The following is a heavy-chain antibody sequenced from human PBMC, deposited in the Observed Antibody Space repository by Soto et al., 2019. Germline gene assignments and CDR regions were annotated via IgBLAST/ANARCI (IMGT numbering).Heavy chain of an antibody. V-gene: IGHV3-48*01. Sequence: EVQLVESGGGLVQPGGSLRLSCAASGFTFSSYSMNWVRQAPGKGLEWVSYISSSSSTIYYEDSVKGRFTISRDNAKSSLYQQTNILRAEDMGVYDCAGDHCRSNSCDHQIDDWGQGTLVTVSS. CDR2: ISSSSSTI. J-gene: IGHJ4*02. CDR1: GFTFSSYS. D-gene: IGHD2-2*01. CDR3: AGDHCRSNSCDHQIDD.